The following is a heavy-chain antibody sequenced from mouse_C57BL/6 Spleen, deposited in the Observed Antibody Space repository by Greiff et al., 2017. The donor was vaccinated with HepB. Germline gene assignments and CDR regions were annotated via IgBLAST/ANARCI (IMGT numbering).Heavy chain of an antibody. D-gene: IGHD5-5*01. J-gene: IGHJ2*01. Sequence: EVKLVESGPVLVKPGASVKMSCKASGYTFTDYYMNWVKQSHGKSLEWIGVINPYNGGTSYNQKFKGKATLTVDKSSSTAYMELNSLTSEDSAVYYCARLPRYFDYWGQGTTLTVSS. V-gene: IGHV1-19*01. CDR1: GYTFTDYY. CDR2: INPYNGGT. CDR3: ARLPRYFDY.